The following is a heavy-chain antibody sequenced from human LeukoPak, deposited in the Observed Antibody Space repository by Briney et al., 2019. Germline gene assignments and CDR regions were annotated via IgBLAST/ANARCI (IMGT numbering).Heavy chain of an antibody. CDR3: ARNFDMKGFDP. Sequence: ASVKVSCKTSGYTFSDYQLHWVRQAPGQGLEWMGKINPKSGGTHWAQRFQGRVTMTRDTSITTVYMDLTRLTSDDTAAYYCARNFDMKGFDPWGQGTLVTVSS. V-gene: IGHV1-2*02. J-gene: IGHJ5*02. CDR2: INPKSGGT. CDR1: GYTFSDYQ. D-gene: IGHD3-9*01.